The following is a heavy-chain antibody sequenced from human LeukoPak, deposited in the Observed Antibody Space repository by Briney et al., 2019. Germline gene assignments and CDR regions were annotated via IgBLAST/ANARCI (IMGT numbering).Heavy chain of an antibody. Sequence: ASVKVSCKASGGTFSSYAISWVRQAPGQGLEWMGGIIPIFGTANYAQKFQGRVTITADESTSTAYMELSSLRSEDTAVYYCARSLKYYDFWSGHPLAEYFQHWGQGTLVTVTS. J-gene: IGHJ1*01. D-gene: IGHD3-3*01. V-gene: IGHV1-69*13. CDR2: IIPIFGTA. CDR3: ARSLKYYDFWSGHPLAEYFQH. CDR1: GGTFSSYA.